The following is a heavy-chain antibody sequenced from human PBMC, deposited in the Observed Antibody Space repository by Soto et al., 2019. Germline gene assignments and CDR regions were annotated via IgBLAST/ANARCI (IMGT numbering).Heavy chain of an antibody. J-gene: IGHJ6*02. CDR1: GGSISSYY. D-gene: IGHD3-9*01. CDR2: IYTSGST. Sequence: QVQLQESGPGLVKPSETLSLTCTVSGGSISSYYWSWIRQPAGKGLEWLGRIYTSGSTNYNPSLTSRVTMSVDTSKNQFSLKLSSVTAADTAVYYCASGYYDRDDYYYGMDVWGQGTTVTVSS. V-gene: IGHV4-4*07. CDR3: ASGYYDRDDYYYGMDV.